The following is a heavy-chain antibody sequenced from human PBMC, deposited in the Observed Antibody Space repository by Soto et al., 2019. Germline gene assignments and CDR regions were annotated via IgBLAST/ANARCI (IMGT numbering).Heavy chain of an antibody. Sequence: LRLSCAASGFTVSSNYMSWVRQAPGKGLEWVSVIYSGGSTYYADSVKGRFTISRDNSKNTLYLQMNSLRAEDTAVYYCARSVYGSGRPYYYYGMDVPGQRTTVTVSS. D-gene: IGHD3-10*01. J-gene: IGHJ6*02. CDR2: IYSGGST. V-gene: IGHV3-53*01. CDR1: GFTVSSNY. CDR3: ARSVYGSGRPYYYYGMDV.